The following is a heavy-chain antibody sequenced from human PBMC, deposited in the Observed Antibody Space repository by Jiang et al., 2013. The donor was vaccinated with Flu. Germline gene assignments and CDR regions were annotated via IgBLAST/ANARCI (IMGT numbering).Heavy chain of an antibody. CDR2: ISGSGGST. CDR1: GFTFSSYA. CDR3: AKDLYSTVTTFDY. J-gene: IGHJ4*02. Sequence: RLSCAASGFTFSSYAMSWVRQAPGKGLEWVSAISGSGGSTYYADSVKGRFTISRDNSKNTLYLQMNSLRAEDTAVYYCAKDLYSTVTTFDYWGQGTLVTVSS. D-gene: IGHD4-17*01. V-gene: IGHV3-23*01.